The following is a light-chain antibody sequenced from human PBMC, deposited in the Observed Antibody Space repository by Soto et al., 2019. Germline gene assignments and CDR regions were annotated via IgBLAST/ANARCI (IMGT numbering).Light chain of an antibody. J-gene: IGLJ1*01. V-gene: IGLV4-69*01. Sequence: QLVLTQSPSASASLGASVKLTCTLSSGXXXYAIAWHQQQPEKGPRYLMKLNSDGSHSKGDGIPDRFSGSSSGAERYLTISSLQSXDEADYYCQTWGTGIHYVFGTGTKLTVL. CDR2: LNSDGSH. CDR1: SGXXXYA. CDR3: QTWGTGIHYV.